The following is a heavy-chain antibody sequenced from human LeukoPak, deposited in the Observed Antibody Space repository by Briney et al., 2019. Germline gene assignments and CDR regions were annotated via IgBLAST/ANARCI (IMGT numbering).Heavy chain of an antibody. Sequence: PAGSLRLSCAASGFTFSSYEMNWVRQAPGKGLEWVSYISSSGSTIYYADSVKGRFTISRDNAKNSLYPQMNSLRAEDTAVYYCARDLAELPADVYYYYGMDVWGQGTTVTVSS. J-gene: IGHJ6*02. CDR2: ISSSGSTI. CDR1: GFTFSSYE. V-gene: IGHV3-48*03. D-gene: IGHD3-3*02. CDR3: ARDLAELPADVYYYYGMDV.